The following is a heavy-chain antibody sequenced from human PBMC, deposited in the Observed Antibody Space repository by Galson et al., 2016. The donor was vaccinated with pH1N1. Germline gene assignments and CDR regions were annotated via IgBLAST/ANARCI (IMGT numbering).Heavy chain of an antibody. CDR1: GFSLTNSGVA. J-gene: IGHJ4*02. V-gene: IGHV2-5*02. D-gene: IGHD3-10*01. CDR3: AHRRRGSGTPGVYDY. Sequence: PALVKPTQTLTLTCTFSGFSLTNSGVAVGWIRQPPGMALEWLALFYWDGDQRSSPSLKSRLTITKDTSKNQVVLTMTNVDPVDTATYYCAHRRRGSGTPGVYDYWGQGTLVTVSS. CDR2: FYWDGDQ.